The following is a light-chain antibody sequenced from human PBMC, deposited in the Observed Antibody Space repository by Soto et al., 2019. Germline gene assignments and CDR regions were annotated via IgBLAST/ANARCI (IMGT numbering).Light chain of an antibody. J-gene: IGLJ1*01. V-gene: IGLV2-11*01. CDR2: DVS. CDR1: SSDVGGFKY. Sequence: QSALTRPRSVSGSPGQSVTISCTGTSSDVGGFKYVSWYQQQPGKAPKVLIYDVSQRPSGVPDRFSGSTSGNTASLTISGLQDEDEADYYCCSYGGSYVFGTGTKLTVL. CDR3: CSYGGSYV.